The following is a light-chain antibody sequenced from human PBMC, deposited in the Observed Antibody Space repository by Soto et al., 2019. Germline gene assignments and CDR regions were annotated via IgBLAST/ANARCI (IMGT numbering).Light chain of an antibody. CDR2: EVT. CDR3: SSYTLPSTLYV. J-gene: IGLJ1*01. V-gene: IGLV2-14*01. Sequence: QSVLTQPASVSGSPGQSITISCTGSSSDVGGHNYVSWYQQHPGKAPKLMIYEVTKRPSGVSNRFSGSKSGNTASLTISGLQAEDDADYYGSSYTLPSTLYVFGTGTKVTVL. CDR1: SSDVGGHNY.